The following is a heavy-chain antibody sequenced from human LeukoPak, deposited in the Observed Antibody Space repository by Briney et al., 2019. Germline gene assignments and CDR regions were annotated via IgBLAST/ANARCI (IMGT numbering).Heavy chain of an antibody. CDR3: ARVGYSGWNLEY. CDR2: INQGGSVK. CDR1: GFTFRSYW. J-gene: IGHJ4*02. V-gene: IGHV3-7*01. Sequence: GGSLRLSCAASGFTFRSYWMSWVRQAPGKGLEWVANINQGGSVKYYVDSVKGRFTISRDDAKNSLYVQMNRLRGEDTAGYYCARVGYSGWNLEYWGQGTLVTVSS. D-gene: IGHD5-12*01.